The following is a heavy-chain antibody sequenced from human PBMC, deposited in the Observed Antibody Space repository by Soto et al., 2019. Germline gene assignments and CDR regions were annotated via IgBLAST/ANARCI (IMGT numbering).Heavy chain of an antibody. J-gene: IGHJ3*02. CDR3: AVRGRGYYDSSGISRAFDI. V-gene: IGHV1-69*13. CDR1: GGTFSSYA. CDR2: IIPIFGTA. D-gene: IGHD3-22*01. Sequence: SVKVSCKSSGGTFSSYASSWVRQAPGQGLEWMGGIIPIFGTANYAQKFQGRVTITADESTSTAYMELSSLRSEDTAVYYCAVRGRGYYDSSGISRAFDIWGQGTMVTVSS.